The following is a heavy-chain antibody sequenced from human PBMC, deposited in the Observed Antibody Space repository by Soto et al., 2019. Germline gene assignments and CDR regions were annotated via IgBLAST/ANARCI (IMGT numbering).Heavy chain of an antibody. J-gene: IGHJ4*02. CDR1: GFTFSRDA. CDR2: ISGSGGST. D-gene: IGHD5-18*01. Sequence: HPGVSLRLSCAASGFTFSRDAMRWVRQAPGKGLEWVSAISGSGGSTYYADSVKGRFTISRDNSKNTLYLQMNSLRAEDTAVYYCACTDSYGYSGAYNFDYWGQGTLVTVSS. V-gene: IGHV3-23*01. CDR3: ACTDSYGYSGAYNFDY.